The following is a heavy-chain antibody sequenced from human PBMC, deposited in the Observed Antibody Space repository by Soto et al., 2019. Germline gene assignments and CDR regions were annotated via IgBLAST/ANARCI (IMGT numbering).Heavy chain of an antibody. Sequence: TSETLSLTCTVSGGSISSGGYYWSWIRQHPGKGLEWIGYIYYSGSTYYNPSLKSRVTISVDTSKNQFSLKLSSVTAADTAVYYCARFTVTVFDYWGQGTLVTVSS. CDR2: IYYSGST. CDR3: ARFTVTVFDY. J-gene: IGHJ4*02. V-gene: IGHV4-31*03. CDR1: GGSISSGGYY. D-gene: IGHD4-17*01.